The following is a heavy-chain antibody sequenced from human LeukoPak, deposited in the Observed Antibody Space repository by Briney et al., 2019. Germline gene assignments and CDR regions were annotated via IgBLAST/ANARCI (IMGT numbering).Heavy chain of an antibody. D-gene: IGHD6-6*01. CDR1: GLTFSNYG. Sequence: GRSLRLSCAASGLTFSNYGMHWVRQAPGKGLEWVAVICYDAGKKYYSDSVKGRFTISRDNSKNMLYLEMNSLRAEDTGVYYCARDLRSEYFDCRGQGTLVTVSS. J-gene: IGHJ4*02. V-gene: IGHV3-33*01. CDR2: ICYDAGKK. CDR3: ARDLRSEYFDC.